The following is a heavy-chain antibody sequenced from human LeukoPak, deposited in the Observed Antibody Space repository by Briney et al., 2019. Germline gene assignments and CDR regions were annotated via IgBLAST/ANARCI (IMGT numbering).Heavy chain of an antibody. D-gene: IGHD2-15*01. CDR1: GFTFSSYG. Sequence: SGGSLRLSCAASGFTFSSYGMHWVRQAPGKGLEWVAFIRYDGSNKYYADSVKGRFTISRDNSKNTLYLQMNSLRAEDTAVYYCARDGSPLGSTDNYWGRGTLVTVSS. J-gene: IGHJ4*02. CDR3: ARDGSPLGSTDNY. CDR2: IRYDGSNK. V-gene: IGHV3-30*02.